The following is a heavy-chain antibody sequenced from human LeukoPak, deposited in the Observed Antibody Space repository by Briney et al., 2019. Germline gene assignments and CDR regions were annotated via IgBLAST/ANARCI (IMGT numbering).Heavy chain of an antibody. CDR2: ISSSSSTI. V-gene: IGHV3-48*01. CDR3: ARDGGDIVVVPAAGFDY. J-gene: IGHJ4*02. CDR1: GFTFSSYS. Sequence: GGSLRLSCAASGFTFSSYSMNWVRQAPGKGLEWVSYISSSSSTIYYADSVKGRFTISRDNAKNSLYLQMNSLRAEDTAVYYCARDGGDIVVVPAAGFDYWGQGTLVTVSS. D-gene: IGHD2-2*01.